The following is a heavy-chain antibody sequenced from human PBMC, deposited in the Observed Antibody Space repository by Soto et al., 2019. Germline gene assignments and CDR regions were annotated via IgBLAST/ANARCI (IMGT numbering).Heavy chain of an antibody. CDR2: IHYTGST. V-gene: IGHV4-59*08. Sequence: SETLSLTCTVSGVAFSKYYWSWIRQSPGKGMEWIGYIHYTGSTTYNPSLESRVTMSVDAPRSRFFLSLSSVVAADTAVYYCARRRGSNFDYWGLGTLVTVPS. CDR1: GVAFSKYY. D-gene: IGHD3-10*01. CDR3: ARRRGSNFDY. J-gene: IGHJ4*02.